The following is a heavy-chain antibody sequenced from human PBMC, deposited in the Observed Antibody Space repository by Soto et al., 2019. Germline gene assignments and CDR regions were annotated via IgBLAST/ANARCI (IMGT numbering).Heavy chain of an antibody. CDR1: GGSISRYY. CDR2: IYYSGST. Sequence: SETLSLTRTVSGGSISRYYWSWIRQPPGKGLEGIGYIYYSGSTNYNPSLKSRVTISVDTSKNQFSLKLSSVTAADTAVYYCARVPTYYDFWSGYSGGYYFDYWGQGTLVTVSS. V-gene: IGHV4-59*01. CDR3: ARVPTYYDFWSGYSGGYYFDY. J-gene: IGHJ4*02. D-gene: IGHD3-3*01.